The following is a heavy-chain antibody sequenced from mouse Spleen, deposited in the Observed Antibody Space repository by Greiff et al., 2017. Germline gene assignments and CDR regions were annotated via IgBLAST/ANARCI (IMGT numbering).Heavy chain of an antibody. Sequence: EVQRVESGGGLVKPGGSLKLSCAASGFTFSSYAMSWVRQTPEKRLEWVATISSGGSYTYYPDSVKGRFTISRDNAKNTLYLQMSSLRSEDTAMYYCARRRVYGNYFDYWGQGTTLTVSS. CDR3: ARRRVYGNYFDY. CDR1: GFTFSSYA. CDR2: ISSGGSYT. V-gene: IGHV5-9-3*01. J-gene: IGHJ2*01. D-gene: IGHD2-1*01.